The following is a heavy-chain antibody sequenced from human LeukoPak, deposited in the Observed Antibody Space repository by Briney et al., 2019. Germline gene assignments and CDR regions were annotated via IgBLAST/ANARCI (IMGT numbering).Heavy chain of an antibody. J-gene: IGHJ3*02. CDR3: ARVGLWALNYDFWSGTGAFDI. Sequence: PGGSLRLSCAASGFTFSSYWMSWVRQAPGKGLEWVSNIKQDGSEKYYVDSVKGRFTISRDNAKNSLYLQMNSLRAEDTAVYYCARVGLWALNYDFWSGTGAFDIWGQGTMVTVSS. V-gene: IGHV3-7*01. D-gene: IGHD3-3*01. CDR2: IKQDGSEK. CDR1: GFTFSSYW.